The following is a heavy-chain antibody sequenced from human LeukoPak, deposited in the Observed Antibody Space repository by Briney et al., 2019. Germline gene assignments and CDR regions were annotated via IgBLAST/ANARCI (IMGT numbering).Heavy chain of an antibody. V-gene: IGHV3-7*01. D-gene: IGHD6-6*01. J-gene: IGHJ6*03. CDR1: GFTFISYW. CDR2: IKQDGSEK. Sequence: GDSLRLSCAASGFTFISYWMSWVRQAPGKGLEWVANIKQDGSEKYYVDSVKGRFTISRDNVKNSLYLQMNSLRAEDTAVYYCARADSSIAARLSRSSIFNYYYYMDVWGKGTTVTVSS. CDR3: ARADSSIAARLSRSSIFNYYYYMDV.